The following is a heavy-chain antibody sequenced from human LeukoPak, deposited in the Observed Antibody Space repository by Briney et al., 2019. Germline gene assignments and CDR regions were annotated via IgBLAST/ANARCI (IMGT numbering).Heavy chain of an antibody. V-gene: IGHV3-64D*09. CDR1: GFTFSSYA. D-gene: IGHD4-11*01. CDR2: INSNGVST. J-gene: IGHJ4*02. CDR3: VKETFTVTSPFVS. Sequence: PGGSLRLSCSASGFTFSSYAMHWVRQAPGKGLEYVSAINSNGVSTYYADSVKSRFTISRDNSKNTLYLQMSSLRAEDTAVYYCVKETFTVTSPFVSWGQGTRVTVSS.